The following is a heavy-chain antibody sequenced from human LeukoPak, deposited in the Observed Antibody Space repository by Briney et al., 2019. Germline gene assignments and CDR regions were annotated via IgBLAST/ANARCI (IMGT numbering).Heavy chain of an antibody. V-gene: IGHV4-4*07. J-gene: IGHJ3*02. CDR2: IYSSGST. CDR3: ARDSSSWYTGSSVDI. Sequence: PSETLSLTCTVSGGSITSYYWSWIRQPAGKGLEWIGRIYSSGSTNYNPSLKSRVTMSVDTSKNQFSLKLSSVTAADTAVYYCARDSSSWYTGSSVDIWGQGTMVTVS. D-gene: IGHD6-13*01. CDR1: GGSITSYY.